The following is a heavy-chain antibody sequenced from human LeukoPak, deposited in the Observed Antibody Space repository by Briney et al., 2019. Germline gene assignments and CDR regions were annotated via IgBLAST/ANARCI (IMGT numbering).Heavy chain of an antibody. V-gene: IGHV3-7*01. J-gene: IGHJ3*01. CDR2: INKDGSEE. CDR1: GFTLNSYL. D-gene: IGHD1-14*01. CDR3: ARVNPTRNALYG. Sequence: GGSLRLSCAASGFTLNSYLMSWVRQAPGRGLEWVSNINKDGSEENYLDSVKGRFTVSRDNAKKSMYLQMNSLRGEDTAVYYCARVNPTRNALYGWGQGTMVSTSS.